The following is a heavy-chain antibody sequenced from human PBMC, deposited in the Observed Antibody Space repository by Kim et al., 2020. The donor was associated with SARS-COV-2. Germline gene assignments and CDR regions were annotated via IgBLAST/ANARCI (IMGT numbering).Heavy chain of an antibody. Sequence: SVTGRFTISRDNSKNALYLQMNSLIAEDTAVYYCAGDSGYDRGGRGYFDYWGQGPLVTVSS. V-gene: IGHV3-30*01. J-gene: IGHJ4*02. CDR3: AGDSGYDRGGRGYFDY. D-gene: IGHD5-12*01.